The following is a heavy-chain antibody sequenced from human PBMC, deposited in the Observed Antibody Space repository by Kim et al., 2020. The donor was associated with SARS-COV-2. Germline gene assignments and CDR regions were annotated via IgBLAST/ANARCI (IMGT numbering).Heavy chain of an antibody. CDR2: IYHSGST. CDR1: GYSISSGYY. J-gene: IGHJ4*01. CDR3: ARDYYDSSGYYYVGIDY. D-gene: IGHD3-22*01. V-gene: IGHV4-38-2*02. Sequence: SETLSLTCTVSGYSISSGYYWGWIRQPPGKGLEWIGSIYHSGSTYYNPSLKSRVTISVDTSKNQFSLKLSSVTAADTAVYYCARDYYDSSGYYYVGIDYWGHGTLVTVSS.